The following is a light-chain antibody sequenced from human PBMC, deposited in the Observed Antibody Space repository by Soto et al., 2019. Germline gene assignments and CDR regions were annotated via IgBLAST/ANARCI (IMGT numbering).Light chain of an antibody. J-gene: IGKJ3*01. CDR2: DAY. V-gene: IGKV1-33*01. Sequence: IQMTQSPPSLSASVGDRVTITCQASHDIGHSLNWYQDKPGQAPKLLIYDAYNVETGVPSTFSGNGYGTDFTFTISSLRPEDIATYYCQKSDHLPLFGPGTRVEMK. CDR1: HDIGHS. CDR3: QKSDHLPL.